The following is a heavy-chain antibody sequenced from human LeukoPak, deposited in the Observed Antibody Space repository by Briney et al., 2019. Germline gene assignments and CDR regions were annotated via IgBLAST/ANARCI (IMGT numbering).Heavy chain of an antibody. V-gene: IGHV3-15*01. CDR1: GFTFSSYS. J-gene: IGHJ4*02. CDR3: TTTPGRDY. D-gene: IGHD3-10*01. Sequence: GGSLRLFCAASGFTFSSYSMNWVRQAPGKGLEWVVRVKSKADGGTTDYAAPVKGRFTISRDDSQNTLYLQMDSLKTEDTAVYYCTTTPGRDYWGQGTLVTVSS. CDR2: VKSKADGGTT.